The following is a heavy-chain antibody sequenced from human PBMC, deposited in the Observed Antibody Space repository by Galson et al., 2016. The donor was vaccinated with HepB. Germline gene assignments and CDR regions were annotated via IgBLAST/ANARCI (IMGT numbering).Heavy chain of an antibody. CDR2: IKRKPNNYAT. V-gene: IGHV3-73*01. CDR3: ASLRFKGFDL. D-gene: IGHD3-3*01. Sequence: RLSCAASGFTFSDTAMHWVRQASGKGLEWVGLIKRKPNNYATVYGASVTGRFTISRDDSKNTLYLQMNSLRAEDTAVYYCASLRFKGFDLWGRGTLVTVSS. J-gene: IGHJ2*01. CDR1: GFTFSDTA.